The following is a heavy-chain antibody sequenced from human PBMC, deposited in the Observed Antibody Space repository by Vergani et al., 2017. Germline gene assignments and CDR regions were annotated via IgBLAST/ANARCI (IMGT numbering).Heavy chain of an antibody. J-gene: IGHJ4*02. CDR1: GGTFSSYT. CDR2: IIPILGIA. D-gene: IGHD3-22*01. Sequence: QVKLVQSGAEVKKPGSSVKVSCKASGGTFSSYTISWVRQAPGQGLEWMGRIIPILGIATYAQKFQGRVTITADKSTSTAYMELSSLRSEDTAVYYCARNYYDSSGLLDDYWGQGTLVTVSS. CDR3: ARNYYDSSGLLDDY. V-gene: IGHV1-69*02.